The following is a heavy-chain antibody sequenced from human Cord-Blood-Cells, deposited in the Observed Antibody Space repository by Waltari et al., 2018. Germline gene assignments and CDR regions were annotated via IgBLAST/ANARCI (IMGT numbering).Heavy chain of an antibody. CDR1: GGSFSGYY. V-gene: IGHV4-34*01. D-gene: IGHD2-2*01. J-gene: IGHJ4*02. CDR3: ARGEGYCSSTSCYYFDY. Sequence: QVQLQQWGAGLLKPSETLSLTCAVYGGSFSGYYWSWIRQPPGKGLEWIGEINHSGSTNYNPAHKSRVNISVDPSKNQFSLKLSSVTAADTAVYYCARGEGYCSSTSCYYFDYWGQGTLVTVSS. CDR2: INHSGST.